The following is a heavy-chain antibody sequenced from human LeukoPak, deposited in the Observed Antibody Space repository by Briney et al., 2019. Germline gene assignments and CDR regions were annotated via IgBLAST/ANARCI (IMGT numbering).Heavy chain of an antibody. CDR3: ARVRMDLQAFDI. J-gene: IGHJ3*02. V-gene: IGHV3-74*01. D-gene: IGHD2-15*01. CDR1: GFTFSSYW. CDR2: IDSDGSTR. Sequence: PGRSLRLSCAASGFTFSSYWIHWVRQAPGKGLVWVSRIDSDGSTRTYADSVKGRFTISRDNAKNTLYLQMNSLRAEDTAVYYCARVRMDLQAFDIWGQGTMVTVSS.